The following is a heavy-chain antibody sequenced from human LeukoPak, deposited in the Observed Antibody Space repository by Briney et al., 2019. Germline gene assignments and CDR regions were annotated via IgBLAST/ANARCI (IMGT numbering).Heavy chain of an antibody. Sequence: SETLSLTCTVSGGSISSYYWIWIRQPPGKGLEWIGEIYHSGSTNYNPSLKSRVTISVDKSKNQFSLKLSSVTAADTAVYYCARASSGTYYTFDYWGQGTLVTVSS. V-gene: IGHV4-59*12. CDR3: ARASSGTYYTFDY. CDR2: IYHSGST. CDR1: GGSISSYY. D-gene: IGHD3-10*01. J-gene: IGHJ4*02.